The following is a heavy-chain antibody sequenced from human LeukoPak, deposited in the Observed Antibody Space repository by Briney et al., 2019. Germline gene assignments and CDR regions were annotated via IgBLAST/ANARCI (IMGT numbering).Heavy chain of an antibody. CDR2: IYHSGST. CDR3: ARPYEQHIYYDSSGYYY. J-gene: IGHJ4*02. Sequence: SQTLSLTCTVSGGSISSGGYYWSWIRQPPGKGLEWIGYIYHSGSTYYNPSLKSRVTISVDRSKNQFSLKLSSVTAADTAVYYCARPYEQHIYYDSSGYYYWGQGTLVTVSS. V-gene: IGHV4-30-2*01. D-gene: IGHD3-22*01. CDR1: GGSISSGGYY.